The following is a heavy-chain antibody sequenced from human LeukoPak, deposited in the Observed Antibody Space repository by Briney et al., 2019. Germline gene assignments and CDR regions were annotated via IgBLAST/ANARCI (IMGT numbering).Heavy chain of an antibody. J-gene: IGHJ3*02. CDR3: ARAGGSDAFDI. V-gene: IGHV3-20*04. D-gene: IGHD5-12*01. Sequence: RPGGSLRLACAASGFTFDDYGMSWVRHAPGKGLEWVSGINWNGGSTGYADSVNRRFTISRDNAKNFLYLQMNSLRAEDTALYYCARAGGSDAFDIWGQGTMVTVSS. CDR1: GFTFDDYG. CDR2: INWNGGST.